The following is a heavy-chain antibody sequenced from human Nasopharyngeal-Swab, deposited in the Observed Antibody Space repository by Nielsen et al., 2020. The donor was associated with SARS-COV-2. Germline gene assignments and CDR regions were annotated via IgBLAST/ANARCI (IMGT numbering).Heavy chain of an antibody. CDR3: TRGGFSHSMDV. J-gene: IGHJ6*02. V-gene: IGHV3-74*01. CDR1: GFTINTYW. CDR2: IDVGGIST. Sequence: GESLKISCAASGFTINTYWMFWVRQAPGKGLVWVSHIDVGGISTNYADSVQGRFTISRDKAKNTLSLQMNSLRDEDSAIYYCTRGGFSHSMDVWGQGTTVTVSS. D-gene: IGHD3-10*01.